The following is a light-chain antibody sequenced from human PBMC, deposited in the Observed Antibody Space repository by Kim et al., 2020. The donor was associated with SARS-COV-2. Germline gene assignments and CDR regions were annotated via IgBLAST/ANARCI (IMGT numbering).Light chain of an antibody. V-gene: IGLV1-44*01. Sequence: ELTQPPSASGTPGQRVLISCSGGTSNIETNNVNWYQQLPGAAPKVLIFSNTARPSGVPDRFSGSKSSTSAYLAINGLRFEDEADYHCAAWDDSLNGVVFGGGTQLTVL. CDR3: AAWDDSLNGVV. J-gene: IGLJ2*01. CDR1: TSNIETNN. CDR2: SNT.